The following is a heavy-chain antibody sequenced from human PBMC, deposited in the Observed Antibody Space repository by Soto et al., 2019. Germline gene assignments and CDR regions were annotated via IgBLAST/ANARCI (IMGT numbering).Heavy chain of an antibody. Sequence: GGSLRLSCAASGFTFSSYWMSWVRQAPGKGLEWVANIKQDGSEKYYVDSVKGRFTISRDNAKNSLYLQMNSLRAEDTAVYYCARAKVTGTTFLHYYYYYYMDVWGKGTTVTVSS. V-gene: IGHV3-7*01. J-gene: IGHJ6*03. CDR2: IKQDGSEK. CDR1: GFTFSSYW. CDR3: ARAKVTGTTFLHYYYYYYMDV. D-gene: IGHD1-7*01.